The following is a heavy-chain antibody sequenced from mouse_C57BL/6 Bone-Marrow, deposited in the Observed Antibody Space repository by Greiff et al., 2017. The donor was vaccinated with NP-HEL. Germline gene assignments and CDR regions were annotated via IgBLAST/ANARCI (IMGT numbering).Heavy chain of an antibody. D-gene: IGHD1-1*01. V-gene: IGHV15-2*01. CDR1: DSEVFPIAY. CDR3: ARRALRDYGSRYGYVDV. Sequence: VQLQQSGSELRSPGSSVKLSCKDFDSEVFPIAYMSWVRQKPGHGFEWIGGILPSIGRTIYGEKFEDKATLDADTLSNTAYLELNSLTSEDSAIYYCARRALRDYGSRYGYVDVWGTGTTVTVSS. J-gene: IGHJ1*03. CDR2: ILPSIGRT.